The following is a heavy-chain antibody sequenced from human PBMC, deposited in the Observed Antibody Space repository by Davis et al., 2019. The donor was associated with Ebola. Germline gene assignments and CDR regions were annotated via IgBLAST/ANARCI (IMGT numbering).Heavy chain of an antibody. CDR3: TIGGTTGGFDY. J-gene: IGHJ4*02. CDR1: GYTLTELS. V-gene: IGHV1-24*01. CDR2: FDPEDGEA. Sequence: ASVKVSCKVSGYTLTELSMHWVRQAPGKGLEWMGSFDPEDGEAIYAQKFQDRVIVTEDTSTDTAYMELSSLRSDDTAVYYCTIGGTTGGFDYWGQGTLVTVSS. D-gene: IGHD3-16*01.